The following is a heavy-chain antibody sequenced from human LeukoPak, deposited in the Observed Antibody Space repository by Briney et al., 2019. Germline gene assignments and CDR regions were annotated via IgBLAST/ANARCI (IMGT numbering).Heavy chain of an antibody. CDR2: ISGSGGIT. CDR1: GFTFSAYA. Sequence: GGSLRLSCEASGFTFSAYAVTWVRQAPGKGLEWVSAISGSGGITYYADSVKGRFTISRDNSKNTLYLQMNSLRAEDTAVYYCAKAAGGSYFDSWGQGTLVTVSS. D-gene: IGHD6-13*01. J-gene: IGHJ4*02. CDR3: AKAAGGSYFDS. V-gene: IGHV3-23*01.